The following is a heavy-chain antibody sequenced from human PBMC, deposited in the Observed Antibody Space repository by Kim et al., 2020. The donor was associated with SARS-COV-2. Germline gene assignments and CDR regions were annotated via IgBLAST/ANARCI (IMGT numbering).Heavy chain of an antibody. CDR1: GYTFTSYD. Sequence: ASVKVSCKASGYTFTSYDINWVRQATGQGLEWMGWINPKSGNTTYAQTFPGRVTMTRNTSTSTAYMDLSSLRSEDTAVYYCARERIKQSMLTVYSFDY. V-gene: IGHV1-8*01. CDR3: ARERIKQSMLTVYSFDY. J-gene: IGHJ4*01. CDR2: INPKSGNT. D-gene: IGHD2-21*01.